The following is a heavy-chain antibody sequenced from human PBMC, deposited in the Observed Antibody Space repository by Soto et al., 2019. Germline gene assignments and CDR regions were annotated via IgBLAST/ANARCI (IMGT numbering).Heavy chain of an antibody. CDR2: ISRSSNTL. CDR1: GFTSWDYD. V-gene: IGHV3-11*01. D-gene: IGHD2-2*02. J-gene: IGHJ3*02. Sequence: GGSLRLSCAASGFTSWDYDMSWIRQAPGKGLEWVSYISRSSNTLYYGDYVKGRFTISRDNAENSVFLQMISLRAEDTVVYYCVREGRSSTSCNTGCAFDIWGQGTMVTVSS. CDR3: VREGRSSTSCNTGCAFDI.